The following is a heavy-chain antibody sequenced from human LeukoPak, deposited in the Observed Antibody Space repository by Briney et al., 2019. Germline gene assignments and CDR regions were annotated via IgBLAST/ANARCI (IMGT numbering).Heavy chain of an antibody. CDR2: IYSDNT. D-gene: IGHD2-15*01. CDR3: ARGDEVVAADYYYYMDV. J-gene: IGHJ6*03. CDR1: GFTVSSNS. Sequence: GGSLRLSCTVPGFTVSSNSMSWVRQAPGKGLEWVSFIYSDNTHYSDSVKGRFTISRDNSKNTLYLQMNSLRAEDTAVYYCARGDEVVAADYYYYMDVWGKGTTVTISS. V-gene: IGHV3-53*01.